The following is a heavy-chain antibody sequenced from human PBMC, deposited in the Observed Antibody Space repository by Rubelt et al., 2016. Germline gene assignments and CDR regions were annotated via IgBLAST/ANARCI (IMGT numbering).Heavy chain of an antibody. CDR2: IIPIFGTA. CDR1: GGTFSSYA. V-gene: IGHV1-69*06. CDR3: ATFSGGNPHRNFDV. Sequence: QVQLVQSGAEVKKPGSSVKASCKASGGTFSSYAISWVRQAPGQGLEWMGGIIPIFGTANYAQKFQGRVTISSDKSTWKAYMELGSLRSEDTAVYYCATFSGGNPHRNFDVWGQGTMVTVSS. J-gene: IGHJ3*01. D-gene: IGHD4-23*01.